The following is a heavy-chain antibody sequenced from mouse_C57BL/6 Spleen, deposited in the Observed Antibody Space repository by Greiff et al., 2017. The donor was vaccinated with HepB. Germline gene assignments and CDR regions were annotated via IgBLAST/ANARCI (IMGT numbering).Heavy chain of an antibody. CDR2: IDPSDSYT. V-gene: IGHV1-69*01. J-gene: IGHJ3*01. CDR3: ARRELGRAWFAY. Sequence: QVQLQQPGAELVMPGASVKLSCKASGYTFTSYWMHWVKQRPGQGLEWIGEIDPSDSYTNYNQKFKGKSTLTVDKSSSTAYMQLSSLTSEASAVYYCARRELGRAWFAYWGQGTLVTVSA. CDR1: GYTFTSYW. D-gene: IGHD4-1*01.